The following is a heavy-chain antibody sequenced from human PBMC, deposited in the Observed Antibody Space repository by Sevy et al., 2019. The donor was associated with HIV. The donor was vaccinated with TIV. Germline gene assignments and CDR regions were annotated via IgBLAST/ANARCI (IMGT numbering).Heavy chain of an antibody. CDR2: IYYSGST. CDR1: GGSISSSSYY. CDR3: ARLPYDFWSGYPLVNWFDP. V-gene: IGHV4-39*01. Sequence: SETLSLTCTVSGGSISSSSYYWGWIRQPPGKGLEWIGSIYYSGSTYYNPSLKSRVTISVDTSKNQFSLKLSSVTAADTPVYYCARLPYDFWSGYPLVNWFDPWGQGTLVTVSS. J-gene: IGHJ5*02. D-gene: IGHD3-3*01.